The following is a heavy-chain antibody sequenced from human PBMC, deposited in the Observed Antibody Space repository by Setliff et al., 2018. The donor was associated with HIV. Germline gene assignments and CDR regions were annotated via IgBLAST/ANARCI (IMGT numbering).Heavy chain of an antibody. CDR3: ARPQYHQSSDAFDI. CDR2: IYGDGSDP. Sequence: PGESLKISCKGFGYKFTDYWVGWVRQMPGEGLEWMGVIYGDGSDPRYSPSFQGQVTISVDKSINTAYLRWTSLKVSDTALYYCARPQYHQSSDAFDIWGQGTMVTVSS. V-gene: IGHV5-51*01. CDR1: GYKFTDYW. J-gene: IGHJ3*02.